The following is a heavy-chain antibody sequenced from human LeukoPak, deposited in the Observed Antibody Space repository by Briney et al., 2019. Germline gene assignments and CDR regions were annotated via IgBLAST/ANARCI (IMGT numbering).Heavy chain of an antibody. J-gene: IGHJ6*03. CDR1: GFTFSSYS. V-gene: IGHV3-48*04. CDR3: ARDLAPHYMDV. CDR2: ISSSGSTI. Sequence: GGSLRLSCAASGFTFSSYSMNWVRQAPGKGLEWVSYISSSGSTIYYADSVKGRFTISRDNAKNSLYLQMNSLRAEDTAVYYCARDLAPHYMDVWGKGTTVTVSS.